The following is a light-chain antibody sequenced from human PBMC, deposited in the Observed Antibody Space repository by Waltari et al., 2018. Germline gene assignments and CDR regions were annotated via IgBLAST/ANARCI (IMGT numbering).Light chain of an antibody. Sequence: EIVLTQSPDTLSLSPGARAALSCRASQSLSSSYLAWYQQKPGQAPRLLIYGASSRATGIPDRFSGSGSETDFTLIISRLEPEDFAVYYCQQYDSTPYTFGQGTKLEIK. CDR3: QQYDSTPYT. CDR2: GAS. CDR1: QSLSSSY. V-gene: IGKV3-20*01. J-gene: IGKJ2*01.